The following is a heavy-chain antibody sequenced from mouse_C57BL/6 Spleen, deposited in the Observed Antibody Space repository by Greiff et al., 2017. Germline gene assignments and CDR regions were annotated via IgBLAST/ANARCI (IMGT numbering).Heavy chain of an antibody. CDR3: AREDGCYNFDV. Sequence: QVQLKQPGAELVKPGASVKLSCKASGYTFTSYWMHWVKQRPGRGLEWIGRIDPNSGGTKYNEKFKSKATLTVDKPSSTAYMQLSSLTYEDSAVYCGAREDGCYNFDVWGTGTTVTVSS. CDR2: IDPNSGGT. D-gene: IGHD2-3*01. V-gene: IGHV1-72*01. CDR1: GYTFTSYW. J-gene: IGHJ1*03.